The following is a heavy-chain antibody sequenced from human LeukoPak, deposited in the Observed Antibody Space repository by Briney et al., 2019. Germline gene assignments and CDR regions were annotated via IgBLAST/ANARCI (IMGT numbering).Heavy chain of an antibody. Sequence: GGSLRLSCAASGFTFSSYGMHWVRQAPGKGLEWVAVIWYDGSNKYYADSVKGRFTISRDNSKNTLYLQMNSLRAEDTAVYHCARDYYYGSGSYVDYWGQGTLVTVSS. CDR1: GFTFSSYG. CDR3: ARDYYYGSGSYVDY. D-gene: IGHD3-10*01. V-gene: IGHV3-33*01. J-gene: IGHJ4*02. CDR2: IWYDGSNK.